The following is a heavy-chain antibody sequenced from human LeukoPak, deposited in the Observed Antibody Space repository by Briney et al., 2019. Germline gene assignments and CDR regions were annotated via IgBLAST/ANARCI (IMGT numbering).Heavy chain of an antibody. Sequence: GGSLRLSCAASGFTARSNHMNWVRQAPGKGLEWVSVIYTGGTTYYADSVKGRFTISRDNSKNTLYLQMNSLRAEDTAMYYCARESSVDGFDMWGQGTMVTVSS. J-gene: IGHJ3*02. V-gene: IGHV3-66*02. CDR3: ARESSVDGFDM. CDR1: GFTARSNH. CDR2: IYTGGTT.